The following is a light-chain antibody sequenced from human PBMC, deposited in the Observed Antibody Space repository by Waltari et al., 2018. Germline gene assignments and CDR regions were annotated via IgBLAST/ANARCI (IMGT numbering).Light chain of an antibody. CDR3: QQHGSSLWT. V-gene: IGKV3-20*01. J-gene: IGKJ1*01. CDR2: DAS. CDR1: QSVSNNY. Sequence: ENVLTQTPGTLSLSPVERATLSCRASQSVSNNYLAWYRQKPGQAPRLLIYDASSRATGIPDRFSGSGSGTDFTLTISRLEPEDFAVYYCQQHGSSLWTFGQGTKVEVK.